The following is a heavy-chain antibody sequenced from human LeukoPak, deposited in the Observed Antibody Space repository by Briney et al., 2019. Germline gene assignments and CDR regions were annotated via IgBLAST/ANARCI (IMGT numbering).Heavy chain of an antibody. CDR1: GGSISSSSYY. Sequence: SETLSLTCTVSGGSISSSSYYWGWIRQPPGKGLEWIGSIYYSGSTYYNPSLKSRVTIPVDTSKNQFSLKLSSVTAADTAVYYCARSARVYYYDSSGYSWFDPWGQGTLVTVSS. CDR3: ARSARVYYYDSSGYSWFDP. CDR2: IYYSGST. J-gene: IGHJ5*02. V-gene: IGHV4-39*01. D-gene: IGHD3-22*01.